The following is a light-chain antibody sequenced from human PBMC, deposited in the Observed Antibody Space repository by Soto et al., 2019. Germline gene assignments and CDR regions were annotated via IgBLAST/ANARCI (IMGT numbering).Light chain of an antibody. CDR1: QSISSW. Sequence: DIQMTQSPSTLSASVGDRVTITCRASQSISSWLAWYQQKPGKAPKLLLYKASSLESGVPSRFSGSGSGTEFTLTISSLQPDDFATYYCQQYNSYSQTFGQGTKLEIK. CDR3: QQYNSYSQT. J-gene: IGKJ2*01. CDR2: KAS. V-gene: IGKV1-5*03.